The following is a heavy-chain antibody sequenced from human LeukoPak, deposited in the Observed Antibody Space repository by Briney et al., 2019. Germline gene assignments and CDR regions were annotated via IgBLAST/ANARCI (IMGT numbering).Heavy chain of an antibody. CDR1: GVSISSYY. CDR2: IYYSGNT. J-gene: IGHJ4*02. Sequence: PSETLSLTCTVSGVSISSYYWSWIRQPPGKGLEYIGYIYYSGNTNYNPSLKSRVTMSVDTSKNQFSLKLSSVTAADTAVYYCARGTSSLDYWGQGTLVTVSS. V-gene: IGHV4-59*01. CDR3: ARGTSSLDY.